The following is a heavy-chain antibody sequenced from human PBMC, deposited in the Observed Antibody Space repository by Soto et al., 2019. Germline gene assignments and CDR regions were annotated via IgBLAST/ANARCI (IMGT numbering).Heavy chain of an antibody. Sequence: SGPTLVNPTQTLTLTCTFSGFSLSTSGVGVGWIRQPPGKALEWLALIYWNDDKRYSPSLKSRLTITKDTSKNQVVLTMTNMDPVDTATYYCARHLGRWGYNYPQKGYFDYWGQGTLVTVPQ. CDR1: GFSLSTSGVG. CDR3: ARHLGRWGYNYPQKGYFDY. J-gene: IGHJ4*02. V-gene: IGHV2-5*01. D-gene: IGHD5-12*01. CDR2: IYWNDDK.